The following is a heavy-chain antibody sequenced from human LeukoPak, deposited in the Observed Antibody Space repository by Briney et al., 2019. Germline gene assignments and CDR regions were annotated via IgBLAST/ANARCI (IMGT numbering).Heavy chain of an antibody. V-gene: IGHV3-9*01. J-gene: IGHJ3*02. CDR3: ARASYYYDTTGLGAVDI. CDR1: GFTFNDHA. Sequence: GGSLRLSCAASGFTFNDHAMYWVRQAPGKGLEWVSGINWNSDNIGYADSVKGRFTISRDDAKNSLFLQMNSLRAEDTALYYCARASYYYDTTGLGAVDIWGQGTLVTVSP. CDR2: INWNSDNI. D-gene: IGHD3-22*01.